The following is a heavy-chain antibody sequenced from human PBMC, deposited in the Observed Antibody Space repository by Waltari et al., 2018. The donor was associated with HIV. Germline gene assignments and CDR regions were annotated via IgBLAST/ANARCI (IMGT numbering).Heavy chain of an antibody. CDR2: ISGSGGST. D-gene: IGHD6-13*01. V-gene: IGHV3-23*01. CDR1: GFTFSNYA. CDR3: AKRMQLVGYYYGMDV. J-gene: IGHJ6*02. Sequence: EVQLLESGGGLVQPGGSLRLSCAASGFTFSNYAMTWVRQAPGKGLEWVSAISGSGGSTYYADSVKGRFTIARDNSKNTLYLQMNSLRAEDTAVYYCAKRMQLVGYYYGMDVWGQGTTVTVSS.